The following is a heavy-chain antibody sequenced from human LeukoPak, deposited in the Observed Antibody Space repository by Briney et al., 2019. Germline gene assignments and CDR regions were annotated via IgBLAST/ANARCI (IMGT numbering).Heavy chain of an antibody. J-gene: IGHJ6*02. CDR1: GGSISSSSYY. V-gene: IGHV4-39*07. Sequence: PSETLSLTCTVSGGSISSSSYYWSWIRQPPGKGLEWIGEINHSGSTNYNPSLKSRVTISVDTSKNQFSLKLSSVTAADTAVYYCARALAQNYYGSGSYSRKYYYYGMDVWGQGTTVTVSS. D-gene: IGHD3-10*01. CDR2: INHSGST. CDR3: ARALAQNYYGSGSYSRKYYYYGMDV.